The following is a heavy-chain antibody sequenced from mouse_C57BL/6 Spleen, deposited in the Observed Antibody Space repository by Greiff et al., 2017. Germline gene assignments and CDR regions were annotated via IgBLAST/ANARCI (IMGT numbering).Heavy chain of an antibody. CDR3: ARHEEGYYGSSPDYYAMDY. CDR1: GYTFTEYT. V-gene: IGHV1-62-2*01. CDR2: FYPGSGSI. J-gene: IGHJ4*01. D-gene: IGHD1-1*01. Sequence: VQLQQSGAELVKPGASVKLSCKASGYTFTEYTIHWVKQRSGQGLEWIGWFYPGSGSIKYNEKFKDKATLTADKSSSTVYMELSRLTSEDSAVYFCARHEEGYYGSSPDYYAMDYWGQGTSVTVSS.